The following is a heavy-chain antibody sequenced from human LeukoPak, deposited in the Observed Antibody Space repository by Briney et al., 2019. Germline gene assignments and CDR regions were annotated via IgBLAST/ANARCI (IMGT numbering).Heavy chain of an antibody. J-gene: IGHJ4*02. CDR2: INAGNGNT. Sequence: ASVKVSCKASGYSFTSYAMHWVRQAPGQRLEWMGWINAGNGNTKYSQKFQGRVTITRDTSASTAYMELSSLRSEDTAVYYCASAGYSGTNLDYWGQGTMVTVSS. D-gene: IGHD6-13*01. CDR1: GYSFTSYA. V-gene: IGHV1-3*01. CDR3: ASAGYSGTNLDY.